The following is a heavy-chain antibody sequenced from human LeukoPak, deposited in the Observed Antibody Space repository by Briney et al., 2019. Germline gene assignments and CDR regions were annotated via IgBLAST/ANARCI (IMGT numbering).Heavy chain of an antibody. CDR2: IRSKAYGGTT. V-gene: IGHV3-49*03. CDR1: GFTFGDYA. D-gene: IGHD3-9*01. Sequence: GGSLRLSCTASGFTFGDYAMSWFRQAPGKGLEWVGFIRSKAYGGTTEYAASVKGRFTISRDDSKSIAYLQMNSLKTEDTAVYYCTRDSDVLRYFDWLLPFDYWGQGTLVTVSS. CDR3: TRDSDVLRYFDWLLPFDY. J-gene: IGHJ4*02.